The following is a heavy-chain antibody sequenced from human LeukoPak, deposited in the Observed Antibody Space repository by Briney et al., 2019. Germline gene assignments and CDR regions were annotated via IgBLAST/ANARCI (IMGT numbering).Heavy chain of an antibody. CDR2: IRAYNGNT. CDR1: GYTFTSYG. D-gene: IGHD3-10*01. V-gene: IGHV1-18*01. J-gene: IGHJ4*02. CDR3: ARAGYGPGSYNIDY. Sequence: ASVKVSCKSSGYTFTSYGISWVRQAPGQGLEWMGWIRAYNGNTNYAQKLQGRVTMTTDTSTSTAYMELRTLRSDDTAVYYCARAGYGPGSYNIDYCGQGALVTVSS.